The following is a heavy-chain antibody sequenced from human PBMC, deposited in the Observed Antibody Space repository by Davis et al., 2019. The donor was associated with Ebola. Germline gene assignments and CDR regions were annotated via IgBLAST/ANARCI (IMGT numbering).Heavy chain of an antibody. Sequence: GGSLRLSCAASGFTFDDYAMHWVRQAPGKGLEWVSGISWNSGSIGYADSVKGRFTISRDNAKNSLYLQMNSLKTEDTAVYYCTTTTTRIDYWGQGTLVTVSS. CDR3: TTTTTRIDY. V-gene: IGHV3-9*01. CDR2: ISWNSGSI. CDR1: GFTFDDYA. D-gene: IGHD4-17*01. J-gene: IGHJ4*02.